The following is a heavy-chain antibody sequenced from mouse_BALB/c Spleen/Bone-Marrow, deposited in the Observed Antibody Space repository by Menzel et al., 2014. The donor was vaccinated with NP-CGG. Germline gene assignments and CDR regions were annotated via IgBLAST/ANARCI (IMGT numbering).Heavy chain of an antibody. D-gene: IGHD1-1*01. Sequence: VQLQQSGAELVRPGASVKLSCRASGYTFTSYWINWVKQRPGQGLEWIGNIYPSDSYTNYNQRFKDKATLTVDKSSRTAYTQLSSPTSEDSAVYYCTRYGNSHYYAMDYWGQGTSVTVSS. CDR2: IYPSDSYT. CDR3: TRYGNSHYYAMDY. CDR1: GYTFTSYW. J-gene: IGHJ4*01. V-gene: IGHV1-69*02.